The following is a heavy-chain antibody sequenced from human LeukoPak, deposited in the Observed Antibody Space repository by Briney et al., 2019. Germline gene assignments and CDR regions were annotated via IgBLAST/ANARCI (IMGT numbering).Heavy chain of an antibody. Sequence: PGGSLRLSCAASGFTFSSYWMHWVRQAPGKGLVWVSRINTDGSSTSYADSVKGRFTISRDNAKNTLYLQMNSLRAEDTAVYYCARVFSSSWYLVSAIQAAFDIWGQGTMVTVSS. CDR3: ARVFSSSWYLVSAIQAAFDI. D-gene: IGHD6-13*01. J-gene: IGHJ3*02. CDR1: GFTFSSYW. CDR2: INTDGSST. V-gene: IGHV3-74*01.